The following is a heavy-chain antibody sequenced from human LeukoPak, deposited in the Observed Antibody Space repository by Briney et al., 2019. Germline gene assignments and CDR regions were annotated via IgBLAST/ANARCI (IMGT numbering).Heavy chain of an antibody. D-gene: IGHD4-17*01. CDR1: GFTFSSYE. J-gene: IGHJ6*04. CDR2: ISSSGSTI. V-gene: IGHV3-48*03. Sequence: LXLSCAASGFTFSSYEMNWVRQAPGKGLEWVSYISSSGSTIYYADSVKGRFTISRDNAKNSLYLQMNSLRAEDTAVYYCARAYGGYPYYYYYYGMDVWGKGTTVTVSS. CDR3: ARAYGGYPYYYYYYGMDV.